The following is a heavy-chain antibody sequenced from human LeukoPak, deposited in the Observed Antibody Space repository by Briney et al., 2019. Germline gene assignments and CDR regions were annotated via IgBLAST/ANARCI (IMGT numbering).Heavy chain of an antibody. J-gene: IGHJ4*02. V-gene: IGHV3-21*01. D-gene: IGHD4-17*01. CDR1: GFTFSSYS. Sequence: GGSLRLSCAASGFTFSSYSMNWVRQAPGKGLEWVSSITSSSNYIYYSDSVKGRFTISRDNVKNSLYLQMNSLRAEDTAVYYCARDQGDYGDFDYWGQGTLVTVSS. CDR3: ARDQGDYGDFDY. CDR2: ITSSSNYI.